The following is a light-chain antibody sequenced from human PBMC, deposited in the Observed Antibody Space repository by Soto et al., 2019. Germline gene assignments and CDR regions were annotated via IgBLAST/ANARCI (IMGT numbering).Light chain of an antibody. J-gene: IGKJ3*01. V-gene: IGKV1-12*01. CDR3: QQANSRPVT. CDR1: QGISNW. CDR2: AAS. Sequence: DIQMTQSPSSVSASVGDRVTITCRASQGISNWLAWYQQKPGKAPSLLIHAASSLQSGVPSRFSGSGYGTDFTLTISRLQTEDFATYFCQQANSRPVTFGPGTKVDI.